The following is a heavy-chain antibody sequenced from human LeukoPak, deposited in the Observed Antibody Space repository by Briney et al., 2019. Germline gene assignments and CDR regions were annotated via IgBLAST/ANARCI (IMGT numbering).Heavy chain of an antibody. CDR3: AREGIAAAGTGGDY. V-gene: IGHV3-21*01. D-gene: IGHD6-13*01. CDR2: ISSSSSYI. CDR1: GFTFSSYS. Sequence: PGGSLRLSCAASGFTFSSYSMNWVRQAPGKGLEWVSSISSSSSYIYYADSVKGRFTISRDNAKNSLYLQMNSLRAEDTAVYYCAREGIAAAGTGGDYWGQGTLVTVSS. J-gene: IGHJ4*02.